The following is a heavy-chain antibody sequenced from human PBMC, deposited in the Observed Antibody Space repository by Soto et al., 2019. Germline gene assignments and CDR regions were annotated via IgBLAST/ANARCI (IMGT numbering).Heavy chain of an antibody. CDR2: IYYSGST. V-gene: IGHV4-30-4*01. CDR1: GGSMSSGDYY. D-gene: IGHD3-9*01. CDR3: ARENIWTGVNGEKADRNYGGFDP. J-gene: IGHJ5*02. Sequence: QVQLQESGPGLVKPSQTLSLTCTVSGGSMSSGDYYWSWIRQPPGKGLEWIGYIYYSGSTYYNPSRKSRVTITVDTYKIHFSLKLSSVTAADTAVYYCARENIWTGVNGEKADRNYGGFDPCGQGTLVTVSS.